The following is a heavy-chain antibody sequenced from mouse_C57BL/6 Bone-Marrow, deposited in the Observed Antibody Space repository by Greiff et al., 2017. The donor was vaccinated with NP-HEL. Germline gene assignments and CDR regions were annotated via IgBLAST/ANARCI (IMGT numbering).Heavy chain of an antibody. V-gene: IGHV3-6*01. CDR1: GYSITSGYY. Sequence: VQLKESGPGLVKPSQSLSLTCSVTGYSITSGYYWNWIRQFPGNKLEWMGYISYDGSNNYNPSLKNRISITRDTSKNQFFLKLNSVTTEDTATYYCARRGMISYAMDYWGQGTSVTVSS. CDR2: ISYDGSN. D-gene: IGHD2-4*01. CDR3: ARRGMISYAMDY. J-gene: IGHJ4*01.